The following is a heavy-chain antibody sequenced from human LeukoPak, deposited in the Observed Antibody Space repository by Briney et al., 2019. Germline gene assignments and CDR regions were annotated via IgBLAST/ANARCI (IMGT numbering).Heavy chain of an antibody. V-gene: IGHV1-46*01. CDR2: INPSGGST. D-gene: IGHD6-13*01. J-gene: IGHJ4*02. Sequence: ASVNVSFKASGYTFTSYYMHWVRQAPAQGREWMGIINPSGGSTSYAQKFQGRVTMKRDTSTRTVYMELSSLRSEDTVVSYCARGASMRRSRWSPHYCGEGTPVTVSS. CDR3: ARGASMRRSRWSPHY. CDR1: GYTFTSYY.